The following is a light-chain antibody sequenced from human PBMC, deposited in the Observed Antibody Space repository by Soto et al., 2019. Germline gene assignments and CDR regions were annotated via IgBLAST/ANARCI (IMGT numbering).Light chain of an antibody. CDR3: QQYDNLLALT. CDR1: QDISNY. J-gene: IGKJ4*01. CDR2: DAS. V-gene: IGKV1-33*01. Sequence: DIRMTQSASSLSSSVLDIFSITCQASQDISNYLNWYQQKPGKAPKLLIYDASNLETGVPSRFSGSGSGTDFTFTISSLQPEDIATYYCQQYDNLLALTFGGGTKVDIK.